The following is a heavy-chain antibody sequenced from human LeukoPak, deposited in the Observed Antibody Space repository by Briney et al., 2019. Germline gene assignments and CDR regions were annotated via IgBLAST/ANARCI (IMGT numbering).Heavy chain of an antibody. V-gene: IGHV4-34*01. J-gene: IGHJ6*03. D-gene: IGHD3-22*01. CDR2: MNPSGST. CDR1: GGSFSGYY. Sequence: SETLSLTCAVYGGSFSGYYWTWIRQTPEKGLEWLGEMNPSGSTSYNPSLKSRVTISVDTSKNQFSLKLSFVTAADTAVYYCARGRQDVTMIVVVMTAVSYYLDVWGKGTTVTVS. CDR3: ARGRQDVTMIVVVMTAVSYYLDV.